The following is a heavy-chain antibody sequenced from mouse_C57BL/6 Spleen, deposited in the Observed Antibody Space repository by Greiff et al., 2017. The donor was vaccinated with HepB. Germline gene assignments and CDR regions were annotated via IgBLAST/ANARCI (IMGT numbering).Heavy chain of an antibody. CDR1: GYTFTSYG. CDR3: AIYYYGSSYDWYFDV. CDR2: IYPRSGNT. Sequence: QVQLQQSGAELARPGASVKLSCKASGYTFTSYGISWVKQRTGQGLEWIGEIYPRSGNTYYNEKFKGKATLTADKSSSTAYMELRSLTSEDSAVYFCAIYYYGSSYDWYFDVWGTGTTVTVSS. V-gene: IGHV1-81*01. J-gene: IGHJ1*03. D-gene: IGHD1-1*01.